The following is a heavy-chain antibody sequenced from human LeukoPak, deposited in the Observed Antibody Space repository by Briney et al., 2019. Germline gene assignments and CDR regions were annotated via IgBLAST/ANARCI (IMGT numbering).Heavy chain of an antibody. CDR2: IYISGSGST. V-gene: IGHV4-4*07. CDR3: ARVGSTMIVDY. CDR1: GGSISSYY. D-gene: IGHD3-22*01. Sequence: PSETLSLTCTVSGGSISSYYWSWIWQPAGKGLEWIGRIYISGSGSTNYNPSLKSRVTMSVDTSKNQFSLKLSSVTAADTAVYYCARVGSTMIVDYWGQGTLVTVSS. J-gene: IGHJ4*02.